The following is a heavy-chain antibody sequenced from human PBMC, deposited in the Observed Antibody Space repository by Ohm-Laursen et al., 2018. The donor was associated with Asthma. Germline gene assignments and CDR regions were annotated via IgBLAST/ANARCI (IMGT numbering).Heavy chain of an antibody. Sequence: SLRLSCTASKFTFSNHWMNWVRQAPGKGLEWVANINPDGRETRHVDSVKGRFTISRDNSKNTLYLQMNSLRAEDTAVYYCARDPSGQGTPSTFDYWGQGTLVTVSS. D-gene: IGHD1-7*01. CDR2: INPDGRET. CDR1: KFTFSNHW. CDR3: ARDPSGQGTPSTFDY. J-gene: IGHJ4*02. V-gene: IGHV3-7*01.